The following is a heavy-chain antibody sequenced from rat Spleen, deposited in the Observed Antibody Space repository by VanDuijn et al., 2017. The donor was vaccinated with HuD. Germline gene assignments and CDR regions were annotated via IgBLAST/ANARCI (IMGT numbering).Heavy chain of an antibody. Sequence: QVQLKESGPGLVQPSQTLSLTCTVSGFSLTNFGVTWVRQPPGKGLEWIGTIWSGGSTDYSSALKSRLSITRDTSESQLLLKMNSLQTEDTAMYFCARDRDYYSGLDYWGQGVMVTVSS. CDR3: ARDRDYYSGLDY. J-gene: IGHJ2*01. CDR1: GFSLTNFG. V-gene: IGHV2-15*01. CDR2: IWSGGST. D-gene: IGHD1-1*01.